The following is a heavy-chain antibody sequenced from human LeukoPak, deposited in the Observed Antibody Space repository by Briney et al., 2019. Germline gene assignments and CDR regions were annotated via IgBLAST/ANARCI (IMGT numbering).Heavy chain of an antibody. CDR1: GGSISSYY. Sequence: KPSETLSLTCTVSGGSISSYYWSWIRQPPGKGLEWIGYIYYSGSTNYNPSLKSRVTISVDTSKNQFSLKLSSVTAADTAVYYCARDRVAAAGTFHWFDPWGQGTLVTVSS. J-gene: IGHJ5*02. CDR2: IYYSGST. D-gene: IGHD6-13*01. V-gene: IGHV4-59*01. CDR3: ARDRVAAAGTFHWFDP.